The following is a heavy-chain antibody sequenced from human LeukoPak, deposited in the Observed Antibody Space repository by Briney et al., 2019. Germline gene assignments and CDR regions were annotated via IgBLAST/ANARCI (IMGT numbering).Heavy chain of an antibody. V-gene: IGHV4-30-2*01. Sequence: SQTLSLTCAVSGGSISSGGYSWSWIRQPPGKGLEWIGYIYHSGSTYYNPSLKSRVTISVDRSKNQFSLKLSSVTAADTAVYYCGAARKTYYYCGMDVWGKGTTVTVSS. CDR1: GGSISSGGYS. J-gene: IGHJ6*04. CDR2: IYHSGST. CDR3: GAARKTYYYCGMDV. D-gene: IGHD6-25*01.